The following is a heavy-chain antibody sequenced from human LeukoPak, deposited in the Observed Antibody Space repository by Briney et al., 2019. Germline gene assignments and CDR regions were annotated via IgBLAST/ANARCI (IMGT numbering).Heavy chain of an antibody. D-gene: IGHD1-14*01. Sequence: RGSLRLSCAASGFTFSRYGMHWVRQAPVKGLEYVSGISSDGGSTYYGDSVKGRFTISRDNSKNTVDLQMGSLRPEDMAVYYCAREERSLGFRTFDIWGQGTMVTVSS. V-gene: IGHV3-64*02. CDR3: AREERSLGFRTFDI. CDR1: GFTFSRYG. J-gene: IGHJ3*02. CDR2: ISSDGGST.